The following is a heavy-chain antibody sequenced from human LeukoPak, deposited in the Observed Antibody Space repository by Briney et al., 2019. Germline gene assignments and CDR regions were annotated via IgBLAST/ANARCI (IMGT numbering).Heavy chain of an antibody. CDR1: GGSISSSSYY. D-gene: IGHD2-21*01. J-gene: IGHJ3*02. CDR2: IYYSGST. V-gene: IGHV4-39*01. CDR3: ASVPIRPTLNAFDI. Sequence: SETLSLTCTVSGGSISSSSYYWGWIRQPPGKGLEWIGSIYYSGSTYYNPSLKSRVTISVDTSKNQFSLKLSSVTAADTAVYYCASVPIRPTLNAFDIWGQGTMVTVSS.